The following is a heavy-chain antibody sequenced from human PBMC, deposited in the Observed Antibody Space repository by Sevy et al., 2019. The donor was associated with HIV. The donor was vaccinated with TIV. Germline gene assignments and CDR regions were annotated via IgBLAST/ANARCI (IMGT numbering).Heavy chain of an antibody. V-gene: IGHV3-30-3*01. D-gene: IGHD3-10*01. J-gene: IGHJ4*02. CDR3: VGAPKTQSPFDY. CDR2: ISYDGSNK. CDR1: GFTFSSYA. Sequence: GGSLRLSCAASGFTFSSYAMHWVRQAPGKGLEWVAVISYDGSNKYYADSVKGRFTISRDNSKNTLYLQMNSLRAEDTAVYYCVGAPKTQSPFDYWGQGTLATVSS.